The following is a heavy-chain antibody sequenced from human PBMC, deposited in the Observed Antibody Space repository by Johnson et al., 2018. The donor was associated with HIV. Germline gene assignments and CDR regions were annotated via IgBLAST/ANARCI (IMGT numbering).Heavy chain of an antibody. CDR3: AKDRSGGALGAFDI. Sequence: QMLLVESGGGLIQPGGSLRLSCAASGFTVSSNYMSWVRQAPGKGLEWVAVISYDGSNKYYVDSVKGRFTISRDNAKNSLYLQMNSLRAEDTAVYYCAKDRSGGALGAFDIWGHVTMVTVSS. D-gene: IGHD2-15*01. V-gene: IGHV3-30*18. CDR2: ISYDGSNK. J-gene: IGHJ3*02. CDR1: GFTVSSNY.